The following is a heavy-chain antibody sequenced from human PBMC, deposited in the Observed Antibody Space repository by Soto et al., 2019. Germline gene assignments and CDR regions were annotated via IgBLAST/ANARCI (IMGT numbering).Heavy chain of an antibody. Sequence: SETLSLTCTVSGGSISSYYWSWIRQPPGKGLEWIGYIYYSGSTNYNPSLKSRVTISVDTSKNQFSLKLSSVTAADTAVYYCARSTRDHGPAVDYWGQGTLVTVS. CDR3: ARSTRDHGPAVDY. CDR2: IYYSGST. V-gene: IGHV4-59*08. CDR1: GGSISSYY. D-gene: IGHD2-8*01. J-gene: IGHJ4*02.